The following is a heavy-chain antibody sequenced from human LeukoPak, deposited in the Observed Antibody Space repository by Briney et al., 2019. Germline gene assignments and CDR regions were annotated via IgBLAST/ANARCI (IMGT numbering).Heavy chain of an antibody. V-gene: IGHV4-59*01. CDR2: IYYSEST. D-gene: IGHD3-10*01. CDR1: GGSISSYY. CDR3: ARGGYYGSGNDFRFDP. Sequence: PSETLSLTCTVSGGSISSYYWGWIRQSPGKGLEWIGYIYYSESTYYKPSLKSRVTISVDTSKNQFSLKLSSVTAADTAVYYCARGGYYGSGNDFRFDPWGQGTLVTVSS. J-gene: IGHJ5*02.